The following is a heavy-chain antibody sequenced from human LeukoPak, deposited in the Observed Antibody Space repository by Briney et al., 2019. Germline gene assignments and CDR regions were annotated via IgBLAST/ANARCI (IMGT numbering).Heavy chain of an antibody. V-gene: IGHV4-39*07. CDR3: ARRVPSQDAFDI. D-gene: IGHD1-1*01. Sequence: PSETLSLTCTVSGGSISSSSYYWGWIRQPPGEGLEWIGRIYYSGSTYYNPSLKSRVTIAVDTSKNQFSLKLSSVTAADTALYYCARRVPSQDAFDIWGQGTMVTVSS. CDR2: IYYSGST. CDR1: GGSISSSSYY. J-gene: IGHJ3*02.